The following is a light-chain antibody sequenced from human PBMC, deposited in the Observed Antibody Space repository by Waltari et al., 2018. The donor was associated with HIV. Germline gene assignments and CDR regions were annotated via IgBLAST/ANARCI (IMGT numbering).Light chain of an antibody. V-gene: IGLV1-47*01. J-gene: IGLJ3*02. CDR1: SSNIGNNY. CDR3: AVWDNSLSAQV. Sequence: QSVLTQSPSISGTPGQRVAISCSGSSSNIGNNYVSWYQQVPGTTPKLLIFWITRRPSGVSDRVSGSGSGTSASLAISGLRSDDEANYYCAVWDNSLSAQVFGGGTTLTVL. CDR2: WIT.